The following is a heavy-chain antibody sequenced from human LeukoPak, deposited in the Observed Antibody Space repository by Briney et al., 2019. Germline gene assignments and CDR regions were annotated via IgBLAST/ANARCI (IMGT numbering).Heavy chain of an antibody. CDR1: GGTFSSYA. J-gene: IGHJ6*03. CDR2: IIPIFGTA. D-gene: IGHD3-3*01. Sequence: SVKVSCKASGGTFSSYAISWVRQAPGQGLEWMGGIIPIFGTANYAQKFQGRVTITTDESTSTAYMELSSLRSEDTAVYYYARDRLGDVRLRVLTWGYMDVWGKGTTVTVSS. V-gene: IGHV1-69*05. CDR3: ARDRLGDVRLRVLTWGYMDV.